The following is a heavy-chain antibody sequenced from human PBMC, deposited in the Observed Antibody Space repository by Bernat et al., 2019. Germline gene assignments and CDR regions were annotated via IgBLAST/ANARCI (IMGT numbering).Heavy chain of an antibody. CDR2: IYSGGST. CDR3: AREGVEAVTGKGPLGY. J-gene: IGHJ4*02. Sequence: EVQLVESGGGLIQPGGSLRVSCAASGFTVNSNYMSWVRQAPGKGLEWVSVIYSGGSTYYADSGKGRFTISRDNSKNTLYLQMNSLRAEDTAVYYCAREGVEAVTGKGPLGYWGQGTLVTVSS. D-gene: IGHD6-19*01. V-gene: IGHV3-53*01. CDR1: GFTVNSNY.